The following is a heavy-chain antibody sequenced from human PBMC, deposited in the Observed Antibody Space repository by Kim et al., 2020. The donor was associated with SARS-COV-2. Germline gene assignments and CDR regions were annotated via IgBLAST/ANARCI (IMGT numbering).Heavy chain of an antibody. CDR1: EFTFSNYW. D-gene: IGHD4-4*01. CDR3: ASELKIDPSSPRQYDALDM. Sequence: GGSLRLSCAASEFTFSNYWMHWVRQMPGQGLEWVSRIKSDGSSKDYADSVKGRFRITRDNAWNKMYLEMNGLRVEDTAVYYCASELKIDPSSPRQYDALDMWGQGTMVTVSS. J-gene: IGHJ3*02. V-gene: IGHV3-74*01. CDR2: IKSDGSSK.